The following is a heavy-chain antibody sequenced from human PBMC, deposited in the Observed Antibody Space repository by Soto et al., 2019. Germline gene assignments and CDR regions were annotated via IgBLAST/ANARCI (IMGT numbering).Heavy chain of an antibody. CDR1: GFTFGDYA. J-gene: IGHJ4*02. Sequence: GGSLRLSCTASGFTFGDYAMSWVRQAPGKGLEWVGFIRSKAYGVTTEYAASVKGRFTISRDDSKSIAYLQMNSLKTEDADVYYCTRSSIAVAGTMGVDYWGQGTLVTVSS. CDR2: IRSKAYGVTT. V-gene: IGHV3-49*04. D-gene: IGHD6-19*01. CDR3: TRSSIAVAGTMGVDY.